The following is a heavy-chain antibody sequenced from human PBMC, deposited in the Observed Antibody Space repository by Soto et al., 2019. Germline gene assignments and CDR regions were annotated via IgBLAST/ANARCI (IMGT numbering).Heavy chain of an antibody. V-gene: IGHV4-59*01. D-gene: IGHD5-18*01. CDR1: GGSISSYY. Sequence: SETLSLTCTVSGGSISSYYWSWIRQPPGKGLEWIGYIYYSGSTNYNPSLKSRVTISVDTSKNQFSLRLGSVTPADTAVYYCARAGTAMVTLDYWGQGTLVTVSS. J-gene: IGHJ4*02. CDR2: IYYSGST. CDR3: ARAGTAMVTLDY.